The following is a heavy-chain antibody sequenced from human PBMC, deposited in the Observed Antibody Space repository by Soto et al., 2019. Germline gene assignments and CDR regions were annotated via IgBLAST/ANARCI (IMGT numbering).Heavy chain of an antibody. V-gene: IGHV1-18*01. CDR1: GYNFTSYG. CDR2: ISAYNGNT. Sequence: ASVNVSCKDSGYNFTSYGISWVRQAPGQGLEWMGWISAYNGNTNYAQKLQGRVTMTTDTSTSTAYMELRSLRSDDTAVYYCAREGAYYDISDYDDYRGHGNLVTIPS. D-gene: IGHD3-22*01. J-gene: IGHJ4*01. CDR3: AREGAYYDISDYDDY.